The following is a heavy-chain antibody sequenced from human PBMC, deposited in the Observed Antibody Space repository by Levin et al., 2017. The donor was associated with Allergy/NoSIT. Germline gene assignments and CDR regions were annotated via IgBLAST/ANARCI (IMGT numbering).Heavy chain of an antibody. D-gene: IGHD3-10*01. V-gene: IGHV3-64D*06. Sequence: GGSLRLSCSASGFIFSNYGMHWVRQAPGKGLQYVSGISSSGRSTYYADSVQGRFTISRDNSKNTLYLQVNSLRAEDTAIYYCVKPLFYYFASGSYCLDSWGPGTLVTVSA. CDR1: GFIFSNYG. CDR3: VKPLFYYFASGSYCLDS. CDR2: ISSSGRST. J-gene: IGHJ4*02.